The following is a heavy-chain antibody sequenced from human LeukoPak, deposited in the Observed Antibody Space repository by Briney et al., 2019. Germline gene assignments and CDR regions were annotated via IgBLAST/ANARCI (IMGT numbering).Heavy chain of an antibody. CDR1: GVTFSNFW. CDR2: IKQDGSKK. Sequence: PGGSLRLSCAASGVTFSNFWMNWVRQAPGKGLEWVAIIKQDGSKKIYVDSVKGRFTISRDNAKNSLYVQMNSLTVEDTAIYYCAGGSGWLIDHWGQGTLVTVSS. D-gene: IGHD6-19*01. CDR3: AGGSGWLIDH. V-gene: IGHV3-7*03. J-gene: IGHJ4*02.